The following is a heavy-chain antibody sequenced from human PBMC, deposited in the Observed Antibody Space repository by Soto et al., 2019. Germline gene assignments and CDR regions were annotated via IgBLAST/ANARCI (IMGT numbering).Heavy chain of an antibody. CDR1: GGSISSYY. D-gene: IGHD3-22*01. V-gene: IGHV4-59*01. CDR3: ARGIYDSSGYYTRIFDY. Sequence: ASETLSLTCTVSGGSISSYYWSWIRQPPGKGLEWIGYIHHSGSTDYNPSLKSRVTISVDTSKNQFSLRLSSVTAADTAIYYCARGIYDSSGYYTRIFDYWGQGTLVTVSS. J-gene: IGHJ4*02. CDR2: IHHSGST.